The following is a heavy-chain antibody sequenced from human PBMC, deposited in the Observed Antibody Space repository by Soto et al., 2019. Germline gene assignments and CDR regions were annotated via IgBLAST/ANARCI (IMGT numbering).Heavy chain of an antibody. Sequence: PGESLKISCKGSGYSFTSYWISWVRQMPGKGLEWMGRIDPSDSYTNYSPSFQGHVTISADKSISTAYLQWSSLKASDTAMYYCARHPNEYSSSGKYYYYGMDVWGQGTTVTVSS. J-gene: IGHJ6*02. D-gene: IGHD6-6*01. CDR3: ARHPNEYSSSGKYYYYGMDV. CDR2: IDPSDSYT. V-gene: IGHV5-10-1*01. CDR1: GYSFTSYW.